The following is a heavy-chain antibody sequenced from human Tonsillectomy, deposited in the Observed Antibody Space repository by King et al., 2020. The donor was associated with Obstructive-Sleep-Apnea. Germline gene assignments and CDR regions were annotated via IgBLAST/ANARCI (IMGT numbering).Heavy chain of an antibody. CDR1: GYXXTSYW. CDR2: IYPGDSDT. Sequence: VQLVQSGAEVKKPGESLKISCKGSGYXXTSYWIGWVRQMPGKGLXWXGLIYPGDSDTRYSPSFQGQVTISADKSISTAYLQWGSLKASDTARCYCARLGKGWLLXRTVXYXGQGTLVTVSS. V-gene: IGHV5-51*01. D-gene: IGHD3-22*01. CDR3: ARLGKGWLLXRTVXY. J-gene: IGHJ4*02.